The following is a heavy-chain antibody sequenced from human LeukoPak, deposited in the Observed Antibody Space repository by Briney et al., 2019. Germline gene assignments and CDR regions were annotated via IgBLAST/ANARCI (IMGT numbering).Heavy chain of an antibody. CDR1: GFTFDDYG. V-gene: IGHV3-20*04. J-gene: IGHJ6*03. CDR2: LNWNGGSP. D-gene: IGHD4-17*01. Sequence: GGSLRLSCAASGFTFDDYGMSWVRQAPGKGLEWVCGLNWNGGSPNCADSVKGRFTISRDNAKNSLYLQMNTLKVEDTALYYCARAGSYGDYVTYYYYYMDVWGKGTAVTVSS. CDR3: ARAGSYGDYVTYYYYYMDV.